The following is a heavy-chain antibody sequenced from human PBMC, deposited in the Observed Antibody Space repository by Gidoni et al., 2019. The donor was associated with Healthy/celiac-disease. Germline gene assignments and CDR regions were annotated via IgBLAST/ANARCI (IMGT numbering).Heavy chain of an antibody. CDR2: IYYSGRT. D-gene: IGHD4-17*01. CDR1: GGSISTSTYY. CDR3: ATSPAVTTHPDAFDI. Sequence: QLQLQESGPGRVKPSETLSLTCTVAGGSISTSTYYWGWIRQPPGKGLEWIGDIYYSGRTYYNPSLKSRLTISVDTSKNQFSLQLSSVTAADTAVYYCATSPAVTTHPDAFDIWGQGTMVTVSS. J-gene: IGHJ3*02. V-gene: IGHV4-39*07.